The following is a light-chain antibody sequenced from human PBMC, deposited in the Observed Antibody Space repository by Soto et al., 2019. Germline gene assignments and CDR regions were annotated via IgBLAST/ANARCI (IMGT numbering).Light chain of an antibody. CDR3: TSWTTSTTMK. J-gene: IGLJ2*01. Sequence: QSALPQPASVSGSPGQSITLSCTGTSSGVGAYNYVSWYQQHPGKAPKLMIYDVNIRPSGVSNRFSGSKSGNTASLTISGLQAEDEADYYCTSWTTSTTMKFGGGTKLTVL. V-gene: IGLV2-14*01. CDR1: SSGVGAYNY. CDR2: DVN.